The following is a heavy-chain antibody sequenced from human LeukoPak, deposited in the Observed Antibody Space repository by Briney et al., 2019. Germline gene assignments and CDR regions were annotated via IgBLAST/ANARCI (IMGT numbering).Heavy chain of an antibody. J-gene: IGHJ4*02. CDR1: AFTFSTYG. CDR2: IRYDGSRK. CDR3: AKDSTGITTVTGDGY. D-gene: IGHD4-17*01. Sequence: GGSLRLXCAASAFTFSTYGMHWVRQAPGKGLEWVAFIRYDGSRKYLEDSVKGRFTISRDNSKNTLYLQMNNLRAEDTAVYYCAKDSTGITTVTGDGYWGQGTLVTVSS. V-gene: IGHV3-30*02.